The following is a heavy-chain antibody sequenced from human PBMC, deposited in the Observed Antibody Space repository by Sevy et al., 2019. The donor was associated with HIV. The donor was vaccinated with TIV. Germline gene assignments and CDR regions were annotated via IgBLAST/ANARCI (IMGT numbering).Heavy chain of an antibody. CDR2: IYIGHNT. J-gene: IGHJ4*02. V-gene: IGHV3-53*01. CDR1: GLSVSDNV. Sequence: GGSLRLSCAASGLSVSDNVMSWVRQAPGKGLEWVSVIYIGHNTYYADSVKGRLSISTDNAANTLFIQMNSLRVEDTAVYYCARGKHVSDYYGSFDYWGQGTLVTVSS. D-gene: IGHD3-3*01. CDR3: ARGKHVSDYYGSFDY.